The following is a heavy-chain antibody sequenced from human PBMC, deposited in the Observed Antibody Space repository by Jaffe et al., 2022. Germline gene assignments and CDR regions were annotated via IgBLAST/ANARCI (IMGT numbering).Heavy chain of an antibody. CDR2: IYHSGST. J-gene: IGHJ3*02. CDR1: GYSISSGYY. V-gene: IGHV4-38-2*01. CDR3: ARHRWWLRFRDAFDI. Sequence: QVQLQESGPGLVKPSETLSLTCAVSGYSISSGYYWGWIRQPPGKGLEWIGSIYHSGSTYYNPSLKSRVTISVDTSKNQFSLKLSSVTAADTAVYYCARHRWWLRFRDAFDIWGQGTMVTVSS. D-gene: IGHD5-12*01.